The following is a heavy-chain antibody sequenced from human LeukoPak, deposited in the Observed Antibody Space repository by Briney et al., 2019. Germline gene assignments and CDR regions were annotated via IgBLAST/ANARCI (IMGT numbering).Heavy chain of an antibody. CDR1: DGSLSGSY. J-gene: IGHJ4*02. CDR2: IYYSGST. Sequence: PSETLSLTCGVSDGSLSGSYWTWIRQAPGKGLEWIGYIYYSGSTNYNPSLKSRVTISVDTSKNQFSLKLSSVTAADTAVYYCARERTYYYGSGSSRAVDYWGQGTLVTVSS. D-gene: IGHD3-10*01. V-gene: IGHV4-59*01. CDR3: ARERTYYYGSGSSRAVDY.